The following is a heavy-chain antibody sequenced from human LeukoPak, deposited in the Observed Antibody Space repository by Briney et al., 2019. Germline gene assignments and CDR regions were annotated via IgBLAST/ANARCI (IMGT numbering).Heavy chain of an antibody. V-gene: IGHV3-21*01. J-gene: IGHJ4*02. CDR2: FSSSSTYI. CDR3: ARGVLGGWTVKNPFDY. Sequence: GGSLRLSCAASGFTFSSYSMNGVRQAPGKGVEWVSSFSSSSTYIYYADSVKGRFTSSRDNAKNSLYLQMNSLRAEDTAVYYCARGVLGGWTVKNPFDYWGQGTLVTVSS. D-gene: IGHD2-15*01. CDR1: GFTFSSYS.